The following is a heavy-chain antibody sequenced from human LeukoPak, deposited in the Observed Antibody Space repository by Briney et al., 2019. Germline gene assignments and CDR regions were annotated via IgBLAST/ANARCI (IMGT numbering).Heavy chain of an antibody. Sequence: SETPSLTCAVYGGSFSGYYWSWIRRPPGKGLEWIGEINHSGSTNYNPSLKSRVTISVDTSKNQFSLKLSSVTAADTAVYYCARRARYIAVAAWGQGTLVTVSS. CDR2: INHSGST. V-gene: IGHV4-34*01. CDR1: GGSFSGYY. CDR3: ARRARYIAVAA. D-gene: IGHD6-19*01. J-gene: IGHJ5*02.